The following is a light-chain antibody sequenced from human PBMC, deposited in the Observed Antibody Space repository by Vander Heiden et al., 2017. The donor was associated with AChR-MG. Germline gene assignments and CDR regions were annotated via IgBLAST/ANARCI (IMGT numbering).Light chain of an antibody. J-gene: IGKJ3*01. CDR1: QSVSSSY. Sequence: EIVLTQSPGTLSLSPGERATLSCRASQSVSSSYLAWYQKNPGQPPRLLIYGASSRATGIPDRFSGSGHGTDFTLTISRLEPEDFAVYYCQQLVSQPGRFTFGHWTKVDIK. CDR2: GAS. CDR3: QQLVSQPGRFT. V-gene: IGKV3-20*01.